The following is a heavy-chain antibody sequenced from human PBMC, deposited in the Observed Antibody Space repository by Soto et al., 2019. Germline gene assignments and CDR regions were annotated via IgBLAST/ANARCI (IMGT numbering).Heavy chain of an antibody. CDR2: VSSSSYT. CDR1: GFIFSDYY. V-gene: IGHV3-11*05. J-gene: IGHJ6*02. D-gene: IGHD3-10*01. Sequence: PGGSLRLSCAASGFIFSDYYMSWIRQAPGMGLEWVSYVSSSSYTDYADSVKGRFTISRDNAKKSLYLQMNSLRAEDTAVYYCARVGSTHLSGYYFGMGVWGQGTTVTVSS. CDR3: ARVGSTHLSGYYFGMGV.